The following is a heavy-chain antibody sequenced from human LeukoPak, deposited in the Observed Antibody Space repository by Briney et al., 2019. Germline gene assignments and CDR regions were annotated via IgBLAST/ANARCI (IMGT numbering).Heavy chain of an antibody. CDR2: ISGRGDVT. CDR3: AKDAWTTITFKY. Sequence: GGSLRLSCEGSGFTFSDYAVSWVRQTPGKGLEWVAVISGRGDVTYYRDSVKGRFTISRDNSKNTVYLQMDSLTVEDTAVYLCAKDAWTTITFKYWGQGTPVTVSP. V-gene: IGHV3-23*01. J-gene: IGHJ4*02. CDR1: GFTFSDYA. D-gene: IGHD3-16*01.